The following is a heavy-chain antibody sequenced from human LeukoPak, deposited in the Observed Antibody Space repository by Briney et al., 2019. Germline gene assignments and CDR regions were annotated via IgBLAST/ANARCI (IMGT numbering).Heavy chain of an antibody. D-gene: IGHD2-2*01. Sequence: SETLSLTCTVSGGSISSGGYYWSWIRQHPGKGLEWIGYIYYSGSTYYNPSLKSRVTISVDTSKNQFSLKLSSVTAADTAVYYCARVSLGGSTSCCGYYYYMDVWGKGTTVTVSS. V-gene: IGHV4-31*03. CDR1: GGSISSGGYY. CDR2: IYYSGST. CDR3: ARVSLGGSTSCCGYYYYMDV. J-gene: IGHJ6*03.